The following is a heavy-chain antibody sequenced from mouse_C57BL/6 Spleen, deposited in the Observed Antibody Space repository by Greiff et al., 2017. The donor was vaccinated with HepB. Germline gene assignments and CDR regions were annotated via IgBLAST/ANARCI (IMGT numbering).Heavy chain of an antibody. Sequence: QVQLKQSGAELVRPGASVTLSCKASGYTFTDYEMHWVKQTPVHGLEWIGAIDPETGGTAYNQKFKGKAILTADKSSSTAYMELRSLTSEDSAVYYCTCSSYYYYAMDYWGQGTSVTVSS. CDR3: TCSSYYYYAMDY. V-gene: IGHV1-15*01. J-gene: IGHJ4*01. CDR1: GYTFTDYE. CDR2: IDPETGGT. D-gene: IGHD1-1*01.